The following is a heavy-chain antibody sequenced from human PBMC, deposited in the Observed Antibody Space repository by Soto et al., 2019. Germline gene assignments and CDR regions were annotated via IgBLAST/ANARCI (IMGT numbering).Heavy chain of an antibody. Sequence: PGGSLRLSCAASGFTFSSYAMSWVRQAPGKGLEWVSAISGSGGSTYYADSVKGRFTISRDNSKNTLYLQMNSLRAEDTAVYYCAKAPAYYDILTGYYPFFDYWGQETLVTVPQ. CDR3: AKAPAYYDILTGYYPFFDY. D-gene: IGHD3-9*01. J-gene: IGHJ4*02. CDR2: ISGSGGST. CDR1: GFTFSSYA. V-gene: IGHV3-23*01.